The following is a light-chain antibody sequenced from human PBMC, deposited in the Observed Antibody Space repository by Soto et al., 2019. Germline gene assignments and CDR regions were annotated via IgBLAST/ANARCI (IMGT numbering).Light chain of an antibody. CDR3: HHYGNSLFT. CDR1: QIISSSY. CDR2: GAS. Sequence: EIVLTQSPGTLSLSPGERATLSCRASQIISSSYLAWYQQKPGQAPRLLIYGASNRATGIPDRFSGSGSGTDFTLTISRLEPEDFAVYYCHHYGNSLFTFGPGTKVDIK. J-gene: IGKJ3*01. V-gene: IGKV3-20*01.